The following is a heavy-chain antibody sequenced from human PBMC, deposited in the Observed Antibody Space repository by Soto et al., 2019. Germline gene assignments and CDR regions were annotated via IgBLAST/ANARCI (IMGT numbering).Heavy chain of an antibody. Sequence: ASVKVSCKASGYSFTKFDINWVLQALGQGLEWMGWLNPKSGNTGYAQNLQGRVTMTRDTSISTAYMELRSLRSEDTALYYCARVTAGSSDFDYWGQGTLVTVSS. CDR2: LNPKSGNT. V-gene: IGHV1-8*01. CDR3: ARVTAGSSDFDY. CDR1: GYSFTKFD. D-gene: IGHD6-6*01. J-gene: IGHJ4*02.